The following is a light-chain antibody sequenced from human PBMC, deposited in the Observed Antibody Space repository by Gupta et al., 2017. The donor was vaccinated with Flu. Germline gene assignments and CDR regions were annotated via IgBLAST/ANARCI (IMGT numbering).Light chain of an antibody. J-gene: IGKJ5*01. CDR3: QQYGRHPPST. Sequence: DFLMPQTPSSLSASVGDRLTITCQTSQDIGSYLNWYQQRLGRAPKPLSYYSTPLKAGVPSRISRSRWCTHFSTTIRSRQAADFATDECQQYGRHPPSTFGQGTQLVIK. CDR1: QDIGSY. V-gene: IGKV1-33*01. CDR2: YST.